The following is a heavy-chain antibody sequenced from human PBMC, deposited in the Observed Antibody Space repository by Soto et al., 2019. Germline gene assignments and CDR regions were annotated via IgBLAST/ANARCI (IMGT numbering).Heavy chain of an antibody. CDR2: ISSSGSTI. CDR3: ARVLPRPLVTDFDI. CDR1: GFTFSSYE. Sequence: GGSLRLSCAASGFTFSSYEMNWVRQAPGKGLEWVSYISSSGSTIYYADSVKGRFTISRDNAKNSLYLQMNSLRAEDTAVYYCARVLPRPLVTDFDIWVQGTMVTVSS. D-gene: IGHD6-6*01. V-gene: IGHV3-48*03. J-gene: IGHJ3*02.